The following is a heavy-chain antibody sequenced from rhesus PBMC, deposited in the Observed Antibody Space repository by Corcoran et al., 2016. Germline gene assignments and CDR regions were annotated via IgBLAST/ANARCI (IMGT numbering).Heavy chain of an antibody. CDR2: VDPEDGEA. V-gene: IGHV1-111*02. J-gene: IGHJ4*01. CDR1: GYTFTELS. D-gene: IGHD3-3*01. CDR3: ARGDLWTGYDY. Sequence: EVQLVQSGAAVKKPGASVKISCQASGYTFTELSMHWVRQAPGKGLEWMGRVDPEDGEADYAQKFQDRVTITADTSTDTAYMELSSLRSEDTAVYYCARGDLWTGYDYWGQGVLVTVSS.